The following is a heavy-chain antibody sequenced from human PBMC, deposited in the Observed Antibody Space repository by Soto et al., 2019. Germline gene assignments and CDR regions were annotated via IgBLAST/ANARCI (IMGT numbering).Heavy chain of an antibody. CDR3: ARNMDYYYGRGSGNGHGV. CDR2: INPKFGDT. D-gene: IGHD3-10*02. Sequence: QVRLVQSGAEVKEPGDSVMVSCEASGYTFTAYHIHWVRQAPGQGLEWMGWINPKFGDTGYAQDFQGRVSMTSDMSRTTVYMELSRLTSDDTAIYYCARNMDYYYGRGSGNGHGVWGQGTTVTVFS. J-gene: IGHJ6*02. CDR1: GYTFTAYH. V-gene: IGHV1-2*02.